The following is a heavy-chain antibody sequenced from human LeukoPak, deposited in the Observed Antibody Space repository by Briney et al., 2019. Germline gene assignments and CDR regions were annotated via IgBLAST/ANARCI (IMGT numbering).Heavy chain of an antibody. CDR2: INHSEST. CDR1: AGSFSGYY. D-gene: IGHD1-1*01. V-gene: IGHV4-34*01. Sequence: PSATLSLTCALYAGSFSGYYWRCIRQHPGNGLEWIGEINHSESTNYNPSLKSRVTISVDTTKNQFSLKLSSVTAADTAVYYCARDNWNRGIDYWGQGALVTVSS. CDR3: ARDNWNRGIDY. J-gene: IGHJ4*02.